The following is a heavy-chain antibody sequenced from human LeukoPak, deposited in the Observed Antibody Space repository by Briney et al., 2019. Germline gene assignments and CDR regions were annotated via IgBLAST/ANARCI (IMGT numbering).Heavy chain of an antibody. CDR3: ARVNNTVVTPPYFDY. CDR1: GFTFSSYW. Sequence: PGGSLRLSCAASGFTFSSYWMSWVRQAPGKGLEWVANIKQDGSEKYYVDSVKGRFTISRDNAKNSLYLQMNSLRAEDTAVYYCARVNNTVVTPPYFDYWGQGTLVTVSS. V-gene: IGHV3-7*01. D-gene: IGHD4-23*01. J-gene: IGHJ4*02. CDR2: IKQDGSEK.